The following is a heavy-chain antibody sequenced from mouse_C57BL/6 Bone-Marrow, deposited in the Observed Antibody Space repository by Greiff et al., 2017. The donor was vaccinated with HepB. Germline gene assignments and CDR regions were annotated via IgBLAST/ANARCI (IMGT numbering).Heavy chain of an antibody. CDR3: ARGRDYDGYYLDY. CDR2: INPSNGGT. V-gene: IGHV1-53*01. Sequence: QVQLKESGTELVKPGASVKLSCKASGYTFTSYWMHWVKQRPGQGLEWIGNINPSNGGTNYNEKFKSKATLTVDKSSSTAYMQLSSLTSEDSAVYYCARGRDYDGYYLDYWGQGTTLTVSS. D-gene: IGHD2-3*01. J-gene: IGHJ2*01. CDR1: GYTFTSYW.